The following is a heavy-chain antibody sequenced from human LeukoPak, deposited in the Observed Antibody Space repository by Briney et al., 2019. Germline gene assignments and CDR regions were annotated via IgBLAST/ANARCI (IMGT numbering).Heavy chain of an antibody. J-gene: IGHJ3*02. Sequence: RGSLRLSCAASGFTFDDYTMHWVRQAPGKGLEWVSLISWDGGSTYYADSVKGRFTISRDNSKTSLYLQMNSLRTEDTAVYYCGKGPRRCTGCDGFDILGQGTMVTVSS. CDR1: GFTFDDYT. CDR2: ISWDGGST. D-gene: IGHD1-14*01. V-gene: IGHV3-43*01. CDR3: GKGPRRCTGCDGFDI.